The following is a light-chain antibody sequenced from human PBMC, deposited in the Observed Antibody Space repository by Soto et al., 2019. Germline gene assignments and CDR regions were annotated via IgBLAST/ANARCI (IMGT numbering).Light chain of an antibody. CDR3: QQYGSSPGIFT. V-gene: IGKV3-20*01. J-gene: IGKJ3*01. CDR1: QSVGSSF. CDR2: GTS. Sequence: EIVLTQSPATLSLSPGERATLSCRATQSVGSSFLVWYQQKPGQAPRVLIYGTSSRATGIPDRFSGSGSGTEFTLTISRLEPEDFAVYYCQQYGSSPGIFTFGPGNKVDIK.